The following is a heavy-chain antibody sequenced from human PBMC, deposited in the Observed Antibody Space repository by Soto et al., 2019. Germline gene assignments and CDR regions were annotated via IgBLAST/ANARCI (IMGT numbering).Heavy chain of an antibody. Sequence: SETLSLTCSVYVGSFSGYYWSWIRQPPGKGLEWIGEINHSGSTNYNPSLKSRVTISVDTSKNQFSLKLSSVTAADTAVYYCARGGYYYDSSGYYYLDYWGQ. J-gene: IGHJ4*02. CDR3: ARGGYYYDSSGYYYLDY. D-gene: IGHD3-22*01. V-gene: IGHV4-34*01. CDR2: INHSGST. CDR1: VGSFSGYY.